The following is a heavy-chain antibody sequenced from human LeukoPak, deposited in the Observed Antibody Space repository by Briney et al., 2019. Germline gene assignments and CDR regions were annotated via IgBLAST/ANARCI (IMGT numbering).Heavy chain of an antibody. CDR1: GFIFSSYG. Sequence: GGPLRLSCAASGFIFSSYGMQCVRPAPDKGLEWVAFIRYGGSRKYYADSVKGRFTISRDNSKNTLYLQMNGLRAEDTAMYYCAKVSLNMVNDAFDIWGQGTMVSVSS. D-gene: IGHD4/OR15-4a*01. CDR2: IRYGGSRK. J-gene: IGHJ3*02. V-gene: IGHV3-30*02. CDR3: AKVSLNMVNDAFDI.